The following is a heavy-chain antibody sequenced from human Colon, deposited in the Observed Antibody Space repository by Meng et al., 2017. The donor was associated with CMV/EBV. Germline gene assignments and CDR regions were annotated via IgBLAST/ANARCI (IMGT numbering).Heavy chain of an antibody. D-gene: IGHD2-8*01. CDR3: ASTGPLYGLYFCY. J-gene: IGHJ4*02. CDR2: TNEDGSDK. Sequence: GESLKISCAASGSSFSNSWMIWVRQAPGKGLEWVAKTNEDGSDKYYVDSVKGRFTIFRDNAKNSVYLQMNSLRAEDTAVYYCASTGPLYGLYFCYWGQGTLVTVSS. CDR1: GSSFSNSW. V-gene: IGHV3-7*01.